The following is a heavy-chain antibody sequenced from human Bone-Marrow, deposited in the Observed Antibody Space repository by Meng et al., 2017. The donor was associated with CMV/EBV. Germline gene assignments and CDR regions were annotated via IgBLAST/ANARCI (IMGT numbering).Heavy chain of an antibody. J-gene: IGHJ4*02. Sequence: GTFSSYAISWVRQAPGQGLEWMGGIIPIFGTANYAQKFQGRVTITTDESTSTAYMELSSLRSEDTAVYYCARGPGIAVADDEYYFDYWGQGTLVTVSS. CDR2: IIPIFGTA. CDR3: ARGPGIAVADDEYYFDY. D-gene: IGHD6-19*01. V-gene: IGHV1-69*05. CDR1: GTFSSYA.